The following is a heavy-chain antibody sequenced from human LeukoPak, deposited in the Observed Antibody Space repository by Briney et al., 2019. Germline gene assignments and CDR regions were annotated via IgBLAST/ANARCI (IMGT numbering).Heavy chain of an antibody. CDR2: MYNTGGS. J-gene: IGHJ4*02. CDR3: GIAPDY. Sequence: SETLSLTCTFSGXSITRSNHYWGWIRQPPGKALEWIGSMYNTGGSYYNPSLKSRVTISVDTSKNQFSLKVNSVTAADTAVYYCGIAPDYWGQGTLVTVSS. CDR1: GXSITRSNHY. V-gene: IGHV4-39*01. D-gene: IGHD2-21*01.